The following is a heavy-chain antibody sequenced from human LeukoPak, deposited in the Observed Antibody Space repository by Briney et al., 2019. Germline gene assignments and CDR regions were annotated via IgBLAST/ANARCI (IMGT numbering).Heavy chain of an antibody. J-gene: IGHJ4*02. CDR3: ASSGSYYEDYFDY. V-gene: IGHV4-59*08. CDR2: IYYSGGT. Sequence: TSETLSLTCTVSGGSISSYYWSWIRQPPGKGLEWIGYIYYSGGTNYNPSLKSRVTISVDTSKNQFSLKLSSVTAADTAVYYCASSGSYYEDYFDYWGQGTLVTVSS. D-gene: IGHD1-26*01. CDR1: GGSISSYY.